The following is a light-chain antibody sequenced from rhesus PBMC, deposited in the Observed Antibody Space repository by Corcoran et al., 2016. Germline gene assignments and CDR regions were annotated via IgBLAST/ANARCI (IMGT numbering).Light chain of an antibody. J-gene: IGKJ4*01. CDR1: QGISSY. V-gene: IGKV1-28*03. CDR3: QQHNSHPLT. CDR2: AAS. Sequence: DIQMTQSPSSLSASVGDTVTITCRASQGISSYLNRFQQKPGKAPKLLIYAASSLQSGVPSRFSGSGSGTDFTLTISSLQPEDFAAYYYQQHNSHPLTFGGGPKVELK.